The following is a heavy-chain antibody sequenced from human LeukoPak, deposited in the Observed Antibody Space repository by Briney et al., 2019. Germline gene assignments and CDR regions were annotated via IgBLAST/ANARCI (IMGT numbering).Heavy chain of an antibody. CDR2: ISYDGSNK. Sequence: PGGSLRLSCAASGFTFSSYAMHWVRQAPGKGLEWVAVISYDGSNKYYADSVKGRFTISRDNSKNTLYLQMNSLRAEDTAVYYCAIPGYSYGELGAFDIWGQGTMVTVSS. J-gene: IGHJ3*02. V-gene: IGHV3-30-3*01. CDR1: GFTFSSYA. CDR3: AIPGYSYGELGAFDI. D-gene: IGHD5-18*01.